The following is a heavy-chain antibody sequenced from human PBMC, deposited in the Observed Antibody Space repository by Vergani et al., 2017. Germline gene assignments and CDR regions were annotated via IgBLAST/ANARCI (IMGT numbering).Heavy chain of an antibody. D-gene: IGHD3-9*01. Sequence: QVQLVESGGGVVQPGTSLRLSCTTSGFLFSTYPLHWVRLAPGKVLEWVAVISYDGSRTYYADSVKGRFTVSRDNSKNTLYLQMNSLRAEDTAVYYCAKSSNDILTGYYHFDYWGQGTLVTVSS. CDR2: ISYDGSRT. CDR3: AKSSNDILTGYYHFDY. V-gene: IGHV3-30-3*02. CDR1: GFLFSTYP. J-gene: IGHJ4*02.